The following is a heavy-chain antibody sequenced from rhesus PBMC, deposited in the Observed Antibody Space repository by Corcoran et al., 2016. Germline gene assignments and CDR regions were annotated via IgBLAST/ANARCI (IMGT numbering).Heavy chain of an antibody. Sequence: EVQLVQSGAEVKRPGESLRISCKTSGYSCTGSWISWVRRMPWKGLEWVGSLYPGDSDTRYNPAFQGHVTISADKSISTTYLQWSSLKASDTATYYCAKFSGGWSGFDYWGQGVLVTVSS. D-gene: IGHD6-37*01. J-gene: IGHJ4*01. CDR2: LYPGDSDT. CDR3: AKFSGGWSGFDY. CDR1: GYSCTGSW. V-gene: IGHV5-43*01.